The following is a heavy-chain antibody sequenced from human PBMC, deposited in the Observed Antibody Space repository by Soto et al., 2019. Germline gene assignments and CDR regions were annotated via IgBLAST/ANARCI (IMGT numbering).Heavy chain of an antibody. Sequence: KSSETLSLTCTVSGGSISSGDYYWSWIRQPPGKGLEWIGYIYYSGSTYSNPSLKSRVTISVDTSKNQFSLKLSSVTAADTAVYYCARYEYVWGSYLSSDAFDIWGQGTMVTVAS. CDR1: GGSISSGDYY. CDR3: ARYEYVWGSYLSSDAFDI. D-gene: IGHD3-16*02. CDR2: IYYSGST. J-gene: IGHJ3*02. V-gene: IGHV4-30-4*01.